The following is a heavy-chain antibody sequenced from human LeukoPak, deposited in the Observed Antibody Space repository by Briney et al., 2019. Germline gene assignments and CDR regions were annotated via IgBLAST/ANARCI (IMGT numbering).Heavy chain of an antibody. Sequence: SQTPSLTCTLSGGSTSSYDYHWSWIRQHPGKCLEYIGYIYYSGNTYYNPSLTSQVTISVDTSKNQSFLKLSFVTAGDTDVYYCERVNTETYRRRYFDYWGRGTLATVSA. D-gene: IGHD4-11*01. CDR2: IYYSGNT. V-gene: IGHV4-31*01. CDR1: GGSTSSYDYH. J-gene: IGHJ4*02. CDR3: ERVNTETYRRRYFDY.